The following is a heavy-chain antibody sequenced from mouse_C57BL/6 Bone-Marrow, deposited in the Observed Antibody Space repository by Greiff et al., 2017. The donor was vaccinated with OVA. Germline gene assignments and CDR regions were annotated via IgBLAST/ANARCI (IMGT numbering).Heavy chain of an antibody. CDR1: GFTFSDYG. D-gene: IGHD1-1*01. CDR3: ARPSYYYGSSWFAY. Sequence: EVQGVESGGGLVKPGGSLKLSCAASGFTFSDYGMHWVRQAPEKGLEWVAYISSGSSTIYYADTVKGRFTISRDNAKNTLFLQMTSLRSEDTAMYYCARPSYYYGSSWFAYWGQGTLVTVSA. CDR2: ISSGSSTI. J-gene: IGHJ3*01. V-gene: IGHV5-17*01.